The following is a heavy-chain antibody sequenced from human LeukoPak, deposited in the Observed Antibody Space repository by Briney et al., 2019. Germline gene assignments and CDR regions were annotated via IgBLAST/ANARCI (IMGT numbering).Heavy chain of an antibody. D-gene: IGHD2-8*02. V-gene: IGHV3-53*01. CDR2: IYSGGST. J-gene: IGHJ5*02. Sequence: GGSLRLSCAASGFTLSGFWMSWARRPPGKGLEWVSVIYSGGSTYYADSVKGRFTISRDNSKNTLYLQMNSLRAEDTAVYYCAREWQSGWFDPWGQGTLVTVSS. CDR1: GFTLSGFW. CDR3: AREWQSGWFDP.